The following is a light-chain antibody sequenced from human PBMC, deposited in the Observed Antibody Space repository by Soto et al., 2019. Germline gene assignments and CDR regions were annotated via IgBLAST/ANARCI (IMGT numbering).Light chain of an antibody. Sequence: VISMTQSPSLLSASTGDRVTISCRMSQDIKNYLAWYQQRPGKAPALLIYSASTLQNGVPSRFSGSWSETVFTLTISRPQSEDFATYYCQQYYSFPFTFGPGTKVDV. V-gene: IGKV1D-8*01. CDR2: SAS. CDR3: QQYYSFPFT. CDR1: QDIKNY. J-gene: IGKJ3*01.